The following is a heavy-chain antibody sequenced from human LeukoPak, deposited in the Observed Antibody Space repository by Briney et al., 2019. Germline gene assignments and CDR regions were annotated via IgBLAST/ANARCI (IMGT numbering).Heavy chain of an antibody. CDR3: ARGVNWIDP. CDR1: GGSISSYY. V-gene: IGHV4-59*01. CDR2: ISYSAIT. Sequence: SETLSLTCTVSGGSISSYYWSWVRQPPGKGLEWIGDISYSAITYYNPALKSRVTISIDTSKNQFSLKLSSVTAADTAVYYCARGVNWIDPWGQGTLVTVSS. J-gene: IGHJ5*02. D-gene: IGHD6-13*01.